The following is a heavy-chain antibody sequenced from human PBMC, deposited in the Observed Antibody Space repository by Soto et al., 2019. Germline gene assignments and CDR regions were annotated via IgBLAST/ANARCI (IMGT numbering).Heavy chain of an antibody. CDR3: TRTGPSSSWYFDY. D-gene: IGHD6-13*01. V-gene: IGHV3-49*03. CDR1: GFTFGDYA. Sequence: GGSLRLSCTASGFTFGDYAMSWFRQAPGKGLEWVGFIRSKAYGGTTEYAASVKGRFTISRDDSKSIAYLQMNSLKTEDTAVYYCTRTGPSSSWYFDYWGQGTLVTVSS. CDR2: IRSKAYGGTT. J-gene: IGHJ4*02.